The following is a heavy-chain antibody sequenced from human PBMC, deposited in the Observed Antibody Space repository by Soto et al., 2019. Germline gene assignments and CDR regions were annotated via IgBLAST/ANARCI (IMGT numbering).Heavy chain of an antibody. Sequence: GGSLRLSCAASGFTFSSDAMSWFRPAPGKGLEWGSAISGSGGSTYYADSVKGRFTISRDNSKNPRYLQMNSLTAEDTAVYYCAKAEAGVTAVAGTDYWGQGTLVTVSS. V-gene: IGHV3-23*01. D-gene: IGHD6-19*01. CDR2: ISGSGGST. CDR1: GFTFSSDA. J-gene: IGHJ4*02. CDR3: AKAEAGVTAVAGTDY.